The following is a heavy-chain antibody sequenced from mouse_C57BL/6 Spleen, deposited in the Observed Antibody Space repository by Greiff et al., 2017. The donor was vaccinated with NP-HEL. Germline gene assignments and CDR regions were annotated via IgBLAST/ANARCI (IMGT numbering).Heavy chain of an antibody. D-gene: IGHD5-5*01. CDR1: GYAFSSSW. Sequence: QVQLKDSGPELVKPGASVKISCKASGYAFSSSWMNWVKQRPGKGLEWIGRIYPGDGDTNYNGKFKGKATLTADKSSSTAYMQLSSLTSEDSAVYFCARRDYQYYFDYWGQGTTLTVSS. CDR3: ARRDYQYYFDY. J-gene: IGHJ2*01. CDR2: IYPGDGDT. V-gene: IGHV1-82*01.